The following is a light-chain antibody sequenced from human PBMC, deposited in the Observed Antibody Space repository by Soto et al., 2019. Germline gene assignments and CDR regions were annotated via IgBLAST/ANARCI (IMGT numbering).Light chain of an antibody. Sequence: EIVMTQSPATLSVSPGERATLSCRASQSVSSNLAWYQQKPGQAPRLLIYGASTRATGIPARFSGSGSGTYFTLTISSLQSEDFAVYYCQQYQNWPTWTFGQGTKVEIK. J-gene: IGKJ1*01. V-gene: IGKV3-15*01. CDR1: QSVSSN. CDR2: GAS. CDR3: QQYQNWPTWT.